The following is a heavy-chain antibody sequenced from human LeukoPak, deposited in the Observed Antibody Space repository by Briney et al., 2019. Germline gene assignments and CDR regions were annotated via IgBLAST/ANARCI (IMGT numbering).Heavy chain of an antibody. Sequence: SETLSLTCTVSGGSISSYYWSWIRQPAGKGLEWIGRIYTSGSTNYNPSLKSRVTMSVDTSKNQFSLKLSSVTAADTAVYYCARDYYDSSSYYPFDYWGQGTLVTVSS. V-gene: IGHV4-4*07. J-gene: IGHJ4*02. D-gene: IGHD3-22*01. CDR3: ARDYYDSSSYYPFDY. CDR2: IYTSGST. CDR1: GGSISSYY.